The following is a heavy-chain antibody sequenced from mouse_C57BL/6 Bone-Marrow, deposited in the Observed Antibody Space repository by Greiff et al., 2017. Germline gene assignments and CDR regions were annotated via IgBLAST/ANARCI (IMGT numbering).Heavy chain of an antibody. J-gene: IGHJ2*01. CDR1: GYTFTSYW. D-gene: IGHD4-1*01. CDR2: IHPNSGST. Sequence: QVQLQQPGAELVKPGASVKLSCKASGYTFTSYWMHWVKQRPGQGLVWIGMIHPNSGSTNYNEKFKSKATLTVDKSSSTAYMQLSSLTSEDSAVYYCARKENWVLFGYWGQGTMLTVSS. CDR3: ARKENWVLFGY. V-gene: IGHV1-64*01.